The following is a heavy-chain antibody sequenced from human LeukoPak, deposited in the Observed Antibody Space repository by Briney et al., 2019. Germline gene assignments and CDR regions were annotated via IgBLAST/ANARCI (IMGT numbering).Heavy chain of an antibody. D-gene: IGHD5-18*01. V-gene: IGHV3-23*01. CDR3: AKKTNGYTYGGYFDY. CDR2: ISGRGGST. Sequence: PGGSLRLSCAASGFTFSSYAMRWVRQAPGKGLEWVSAISGRGGSTYYADPVKGRFTISRDNSKHTLNPQMNRLRVEDTAVYYCAKKTNGYTYGGYFDYWGQGTLVAVSP. J-gene: IGHJ4*02. CDR1: GFTFSSYA.